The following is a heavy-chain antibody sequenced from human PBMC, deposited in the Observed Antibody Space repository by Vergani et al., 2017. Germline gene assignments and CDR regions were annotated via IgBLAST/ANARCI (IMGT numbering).Heavy chain of an antibody. CDR2: ISGPGLST. CDR3: ARDVVSCSGGSCYSGGFDY. Sequence: EVHLLESGGGLVQSGGSLRLSCAASGFTFSNSAVSWVRQAPGRGLAWVSSISGPGLSTYYADSVKGRFSISRDNSKNTVFLQMHSLRAEDTAIYYCARDVVSCSGGSCYSGGFDYWGQGTLVTVSS. J-gene: IGHJ4*02. V-gene: IGHV3-23*01. D-gene: IGHD2-15*01. CDR1: GFTFSNSA.